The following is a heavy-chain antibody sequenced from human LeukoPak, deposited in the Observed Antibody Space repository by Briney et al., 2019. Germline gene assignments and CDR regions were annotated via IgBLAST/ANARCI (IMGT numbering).Heavy chain of an antibody. J-gene: IGHJ4*02. CDR1: GGSISSSNW. CDR2: IYHSGST. CDR3: ARTLHGDLLNDY. V-gene: IGHV4-4*02. Sequence: SETLSLTCAVSGGSISSSNWWSWVRQPPGKGLEWIGEIYHSGSTNYNPSLKSPVTISVDTSKNQFSLKLSSVTSADTAVYYCARTLHGDLLNDYWGQGTLVTVSS. D-gene: IGHD3-10*01.